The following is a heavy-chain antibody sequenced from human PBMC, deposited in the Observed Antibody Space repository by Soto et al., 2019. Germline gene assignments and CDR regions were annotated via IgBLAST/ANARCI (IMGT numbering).Heavy chain of an antibody. V-gene: IGHV3-30-3*01. CDR3: ARDKRDLRFLEWSYYFDF. D-gene: IGHD3-3*01. Sequence: GGSLRLSCAASGFTFSSYAMHWVRQAPGKGLEWVAVISYDGSNKYYADSVKGRFTISRGNSKNTLYLQMNSLRAEDTAVYYCARDKRDLRFLEWSYYFDFWGQGT. J-gene: IGHJ4*02. CDR1: GFTFSSYA. CDR2: ISYDGSNK.